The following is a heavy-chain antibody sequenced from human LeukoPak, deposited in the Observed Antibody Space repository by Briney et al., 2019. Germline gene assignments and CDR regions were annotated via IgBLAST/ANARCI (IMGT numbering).Heavy chain of an antibody. Sequence: ASVKISCKVSGYTLTELSMHWVRQAPGKGLEWMGGFDPEDGETIYAQKFQGRVTMTEDTSTDTAYMELSRLRSDDTAVYYCARDLGRSSSSSYWGQGTLVTVSS. CDR3: ARDLGRSSSSSY. J-gene: IGHJ4*02. V-gene: IGHV1-24*01. D-gene: IGHD6-6*01. CDR2: FDPEDGET. CDR1: GYTLTELS.